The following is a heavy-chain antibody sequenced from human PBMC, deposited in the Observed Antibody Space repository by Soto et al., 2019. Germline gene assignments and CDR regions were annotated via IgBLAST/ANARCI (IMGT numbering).Heavy chain of an antibody. J-gene: IGHJ6*03. Sequence: QVQLVESGGGLVKPGGSLRLSCAASGLTFSDYYMGWIRQAPGKGLEWVSYISSSGSTIYYADSVRGRFTISRDNAQNSLYLQMNSLRAEDTAIYYCARDLGSGRPYYMDVWGKGTTVTVSS. CDR1: GLTFSDYY. D-gene: IGHD6-19*01. V-gene: IGHV3-11*01. CDR2: ISSSGSTI. CDR3: ARDLGSGRPYYMDV.